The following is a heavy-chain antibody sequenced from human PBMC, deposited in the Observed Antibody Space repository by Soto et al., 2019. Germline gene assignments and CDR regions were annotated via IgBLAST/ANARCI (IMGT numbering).Heavy chain of an antibody. D-gene: IGHD3-3*01. CDR3: AREDRGYDFWSGYFGSRYYYGMDV. CDR2: IIPIFGTA. Sequence: SGKVCCKASGGTFISYAISWVRQAPGQGLEWMGGIIPIFGTANYAQKFQGRVTITADKSTSTAYMELSSLRSEDTAVYYCAREDRGYDFWSGYFGSRYYYGMDVWGQGTTVTV. V-gene: IGHV1-69*06. J-gene: IGHJ6*02. CDR1: GGTFISYA.